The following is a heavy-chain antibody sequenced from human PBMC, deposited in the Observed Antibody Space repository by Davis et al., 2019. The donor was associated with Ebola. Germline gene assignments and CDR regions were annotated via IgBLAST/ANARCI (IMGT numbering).Heavy chain of an antibody. V-gene: IGHV4-34*01. CDR1: GGSFSGYY. Sequence: MPSETLSLTCAVYGGSFSGYYWSWIRQPPGKGLEWIGEINHSGSTNYNPSLKSRVTISVDTSKNQFSLKLSSVTAADTAVYYCARAFIVATIIGTYYFDYWGQGTLVTVSS. CDR2: INHSGST. CDR3: ARAFIVATIIGTYYFDY. J-gene: IGHJ4*02. D-gene: IGHD5-12*01.